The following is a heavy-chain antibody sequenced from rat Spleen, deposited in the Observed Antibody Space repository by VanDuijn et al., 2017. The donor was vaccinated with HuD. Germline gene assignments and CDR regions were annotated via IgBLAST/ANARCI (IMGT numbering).Heavy chain of an antibody. V-gene: IGHV2-41*01. CDR2: IWHTGGT. D-gene: IGHD1-10*01. Sequence: QVQLKESGPGLVQPSQTLSLTCTVAGFSLSSYNVHWVRQPPGKGLEWMGVIWHTGGTRYNSVLRSRLSISKDTSKSQVFVKMNSLQKEVTATYDCARNYNNYGVRDAWGQGASVTVSS. CDR1: GFSLSSYN. CDR3: ARNYNNYGVRDA. J-gene: IGHJ4*01.